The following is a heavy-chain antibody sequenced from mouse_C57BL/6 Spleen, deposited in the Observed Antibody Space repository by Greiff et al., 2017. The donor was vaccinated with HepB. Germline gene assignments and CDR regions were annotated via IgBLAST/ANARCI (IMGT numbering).Heavy chain of an antibody. CDR3: GRSGAYDYDPSYAMDD. V-gene: IGHV1-72*01. J-gene: IGHJ4*01. CDR1: GYTFTSYW. D-gene: IGHD2-4*01. CDR2: IDPNSGGT. Sequence: VQLQQPGAELVKPGASVKLSCKASGYTFTSYWMHWVKQRPGRGLEWIGRIDPNSGGTKYNEKFKSKATLTVDKPSSTAYMQLSSLTSEDSAVDYCGRSGAYDYDPSYAMDDWGQGASVTVSS.